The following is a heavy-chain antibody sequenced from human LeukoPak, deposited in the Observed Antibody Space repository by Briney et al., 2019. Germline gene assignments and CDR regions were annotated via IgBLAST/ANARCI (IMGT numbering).Heavy chain of an antibody. J-gene: IGHJ5*02. CDR3: ARDLGGDQLGKFDP. CDR1: GFTFSSYA. V-gene: IGHV3-48*01. CDR2: ISSSSSTI. D-gene: IGHD7-27*01. Sequence: GGSLRLSCAASGFTFSSYAMSWVRQAPGKGLEWVSYISSSSSTIYYADSVKGRFTISRDNAKNSLYLQMNSLRAEDTAVYYCARDLGGDQLGKFDPWGQGTLVTVSS.